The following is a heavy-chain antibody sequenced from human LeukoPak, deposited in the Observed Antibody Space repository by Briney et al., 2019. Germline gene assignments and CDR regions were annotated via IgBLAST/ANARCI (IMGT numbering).Heavy chain of an antibody. Sequence: PGGSLRLSYSASGFTVSTNYVIWVRQAPGKGLEWVSVIYRSGSTYYADSVKGRFTISRDNSKNTLYLQMNRLRAEDTAVYYCARDKGHTAFDIWGQGTMVTVSS. CDR2: IYRSGST. CDR1: GFTVSTNY. CDR3: ARDKGHTAFDI. J-gene: IGHJ3*02. V-gene: IGHV3-53*01.